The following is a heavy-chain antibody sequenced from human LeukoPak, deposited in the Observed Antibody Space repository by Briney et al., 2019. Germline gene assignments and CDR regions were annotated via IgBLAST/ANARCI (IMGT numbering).Heavy chain of an antibody. J-gene: IGHJ4*02. CDR1: GFTFSSHW. D-gene: IGHD3-16*01. CDR2: INQDGSQK. Sequence: GGSLRLSCAGSGFTFSSHWIGWVRQAPGKGLEWVAHINQDGSQKYYVDSVEGRFAISRDNAKNSLYLQMNSLRAEDTAIYYCARWGSQQPEFDLWGQGTLATISS. CDR3: ARWGSQQPEFDL. V-gene: IGHV3-7*01.